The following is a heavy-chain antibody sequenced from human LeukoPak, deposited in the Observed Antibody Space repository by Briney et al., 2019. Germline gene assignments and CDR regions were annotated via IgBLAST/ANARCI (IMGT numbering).Heavy chain of an antibody. Sequence: GESLKISCKGSEYSFTNYWIGWVRQMPGKGLEWMGIIYPGDSDTRYSPSFQGQVTISADKSISTAYLQWSSLKASDTAMYFCATYAGSYSKYFQHWGQGTWSPSPQ. CDR3: ATYAGSYSKYFQH. CDR1: EYSFTNYW. J-gene: IGHJ1*01. CDR2: IYPGDSDT. V-gene: IGHV5-51*01. D-gene: IGHD3-10*01.